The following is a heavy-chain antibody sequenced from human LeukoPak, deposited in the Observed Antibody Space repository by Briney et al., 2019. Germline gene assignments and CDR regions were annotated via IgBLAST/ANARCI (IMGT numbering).Heavy chain of an antibody. V-gene: IGHV3-23*01. CDR1: GFTFSSYV. CDR3: AKLYSGRTFDI. CDR2: ISSSGADT. D-gene: IGHD3-10*01. J-gene: IGHJ3*02. Sequence: PGGSLRLSCAASGFTFSSYVMGWVRQAPGKGLEWVSAISSSGADTSYADSVKGRFTISRDNPKNMMDLQMSSLRAEDTALYYCAKLYSGRTFDIWGQGTMVTVSS.